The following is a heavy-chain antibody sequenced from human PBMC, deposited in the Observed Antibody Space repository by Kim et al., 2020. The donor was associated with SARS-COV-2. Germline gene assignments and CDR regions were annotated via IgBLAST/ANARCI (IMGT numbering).Heavy chain of an antibody. CDR2: IYSGDST. CDR3: ARDRRVITGGAENDY. CDR1: GFTVSSNY. V-gene: IGHV3-66*01. Sequence: GGSLRLSCAAFGFTVSSNYMRWVRQAPGKGLEWVSVIYSGDSTYYADSMKGRFTISRDNSKNMLYLQMNNLRAEDTAVYYCARDRRVITGGAENDYWGQGALVTVSS. J-gene: IGHJ4*02. D-gene: IGHD2-21*01.